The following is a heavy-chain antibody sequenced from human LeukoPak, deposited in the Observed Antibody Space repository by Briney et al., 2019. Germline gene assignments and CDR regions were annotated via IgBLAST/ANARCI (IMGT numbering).Heavy chain of an antibody. CDR2: INPNSGGT. CDR1: GYSFTGYY. CDR3: ASNPYGSGSYSY. D-gene: IGHD3-10*01. J-gene: IGHJ4*02. Sequence: ASVKVSCKASGYSFTGYYMHWVRQAPGQGLEWMGWINPNSGGTNYAQKFQGRVTMTRDTSISTAYMELSRLRSDDTAVYYCASNPYGSGSYSYWGQGTLVTVSS. V-gene: IGHV1-2*02.